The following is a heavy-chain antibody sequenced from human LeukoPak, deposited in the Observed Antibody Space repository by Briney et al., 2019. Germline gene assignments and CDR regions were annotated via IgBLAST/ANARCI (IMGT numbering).Heavy chain of an antibody. CDR3: AKVRFGESGDY. V-gene: IGHV3-23*01. D-gene: IGHD3-10*01. Sequence: PGGSLRLSCAASGFTFSSYAMSWVRQAPGKGLGWVSAIRGSGGSTYYADSVKGRFTISRDNSKNTLYLQMNSLTAEDTAVYYCAKVRFGESGDYWGQGTLVTVSS. CDR1: GFTFSSYA. J-gene: IGHJ4*02. CDR2: IRGSGGST.